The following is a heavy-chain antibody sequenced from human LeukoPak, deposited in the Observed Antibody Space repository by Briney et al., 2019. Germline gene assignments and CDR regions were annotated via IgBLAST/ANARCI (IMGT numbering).Heavy chain of an antibody. CDR2: TSATGST. CDR1: GFTVSDNY. CDR3: ARDPFYYASGL. V-gene: IGHV3-66*01. D-gene: IGHD3-10*01. J-gene: IGHJ4*02. Sequence: GGSLRLSCAASGFTVSDNYMSWVRQAPGKGLQWVSVTSATGSTYYADSVKGRFSISRDNSKNTLYRQMNSLRGEDTAVYYCARDPFYYASGLWGQGTLVTVSS.